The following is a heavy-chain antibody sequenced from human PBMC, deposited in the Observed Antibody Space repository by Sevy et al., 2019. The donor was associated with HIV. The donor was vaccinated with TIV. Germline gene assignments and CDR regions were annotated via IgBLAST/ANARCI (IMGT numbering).Heavy chain of an antibody. CDR3: ARFVCYVSGNYCRYYDDLDV. V-gene: IGHV3-21*01. Sequence: GGSLRLSCTASGFSFNSYDMNWVRQAPGKGLEWVASISSVSTIIYYGDSVRGRFSISRDNAQKSLYLQMNSLRVEDTAVYYCARFVCYVSGNYCRYYDDLDVWGQGTAVTVSS. D-gene: IGHD3-16*01. J-gene: IGHJ6*02. CDR1: GFSFNSYD. CDR2: ISSVSTII.